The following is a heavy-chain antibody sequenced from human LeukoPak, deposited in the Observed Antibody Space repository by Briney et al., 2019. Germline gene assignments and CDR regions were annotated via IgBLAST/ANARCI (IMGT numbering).Heavy chain of an antibody. CDR2: INHSGST. CDR1: GGSFSGYY. Sequence: SETLSLTCAVYGGSFSGYYWSWIRQPPGKGLEWIGEINHSGSTNYNPSLKSRVTVSVDTSKNQFSLKLSSVTAADTAVYYCARDVVGNIAVAGNYYYGMDVWGQGTTVTVSS. J-gene: IGHJ6*02. D-gene: IGHD6-19*01. CDR3: ARDVVGNIAVAGNYYYGMDV. V-gene: IGHV4-34*01.